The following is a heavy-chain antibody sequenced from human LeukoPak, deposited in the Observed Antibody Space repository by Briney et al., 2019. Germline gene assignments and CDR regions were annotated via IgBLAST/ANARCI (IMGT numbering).Heavy chain of an antibody. D-gene: IGHD2-21*02. CDR3: ARSDCGGDCHLLDY. CDR2: FGGSGGTI. V-gene: IGHV3-23*01. J-gene: IGHJ4*02. Sequence: GGSLRLSCAASGFTFSTYAMSWVRQAPWKGLDWVSHFGGSGGTIYYADSVKGRFTISRDNSKNTLYLQMNSPRAEDTAVYYCARSDCGGDCHLLDYWGQGTLVTVSS. CDR1: GFTFSTYA.